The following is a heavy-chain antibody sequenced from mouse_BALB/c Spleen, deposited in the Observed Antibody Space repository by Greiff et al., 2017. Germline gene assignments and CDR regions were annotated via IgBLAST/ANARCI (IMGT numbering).Heavy chain of an antibody. V-gene: IGHV10-1*02. CDR1: GFTFNTYA. D-gene: IGHD3-1*01. Sequence: EVMLVESGGGLVQPKGSLKLSCAASGFTFNTYAMNWVRQAPGKGLEWVARIRSKSNNYATYYADSVKDRFTISRDDSQSMLYLQMNNLKTEDTAMYYCVRQKGPGGMDYWGQGTSVTVSS. CDR2: IRSKSNNYAT. CDR3: VRQKGPGGMDY. J-gene: IGHJ4*01.